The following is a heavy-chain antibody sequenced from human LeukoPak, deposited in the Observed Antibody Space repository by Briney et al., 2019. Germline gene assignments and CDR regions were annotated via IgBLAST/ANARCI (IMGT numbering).Heavy chain of an antibody. Sequence: GGSLRLSCAASGLTVSKNYMSWVRQAPGKGLESVSVIYSGGSTYYADSVRGRFTISRDNSKNTLYLQMNSLRVEDTAVYYCARVGGHWGQGTLVTVSS. CDR3: ARVGGH. CDR1: GLTVSKNY. J-gene: IGHJ4*02. D-gene: IGHD3-10*01. V-gene: IGHV3-53*01. CDR2: IYSGGST.